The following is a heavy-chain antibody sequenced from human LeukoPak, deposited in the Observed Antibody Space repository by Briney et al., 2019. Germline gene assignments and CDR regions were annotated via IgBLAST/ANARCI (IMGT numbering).Heavy chain of an antibody. Sequence: PSETLSLTCTVSGGSISSYYWSWIRQPPGKGLGWIGYIYYSGSTNYNPSLKSRVTISVDTSKNQFSLKLSSVTAADTAVYYCAKYSSGWLGAFDIWGQGTMVTVSS. V-gene: IGHV4-59*08. D-gene: IGHD6-19*01. CDR1: GGSISSYY. J-gene: IGHJ3*02. CDR2: IYYSGST. CDR3: AKYSSGWLGAFDI.